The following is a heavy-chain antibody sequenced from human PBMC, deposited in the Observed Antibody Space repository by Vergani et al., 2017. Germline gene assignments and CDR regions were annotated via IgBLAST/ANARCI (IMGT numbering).Heavy chain of an antibody. CDR3: ARDYSGSYFSNAFDI. CDR1: GLTFSTYS. D-gene: IGHD1-26*01. Sequence: EVLLVESGGGLVKPGGSLRLSCAASGLTFSTYSMNWVRQGPGKGLEWVLSISSSSTYIYYADSVRGRLTISRDNAKNSLSLQMNSLRAEDTAVYYCARDYSGSYFSNAFDIWGQGTMVTVSS. CDR2: ISSSSTYI. J-gene: IGHJ3*02. V-gene: IGHV3-21*02.